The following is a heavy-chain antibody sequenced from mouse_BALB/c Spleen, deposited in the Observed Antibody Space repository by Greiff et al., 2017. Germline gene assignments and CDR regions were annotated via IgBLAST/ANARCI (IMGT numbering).Heavy chain of an antibody. CDR2: ISDGGSYT. CDR3: AREKGAYYRYGGFMDY. Sequence: EVMLVESGGGLVKPGGSLKLSCAASGFTFSDYYMYWVRQTPEKRLEWVATISDGGSYTYYPDSVKGRFTISRDNAKNNLYLQMSSLKSEDTAMYYCAREKGAYYRYGGFMDYWGQGTSVTVSS. J-gene: IGHJ4*01. CDR1: GFTFSDYY. D-gene: IGHD2-14*01. V-gene: IGHV5-4*02.